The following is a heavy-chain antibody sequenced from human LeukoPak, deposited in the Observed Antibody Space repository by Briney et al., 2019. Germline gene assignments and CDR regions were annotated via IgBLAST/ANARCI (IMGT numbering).Heavy chain of an antibody. Sequence: PSETLSLTCTVSGGSISSYYWSWIRQPPGKGLEWIGYIYYSGSTNYNPSLKSRVTISVDTSKNQFSLKLSSVTAADTAVYYCARDMGFWSGYSGAFDIWGQGTMVTVSS. J-gene: IGHJ3*02. V-gene: IGHV4-59*01. D-gene: IGHD3-3*01. CDR3: ARDMGFWSGYSGAFDI. CDR2: IYYSGST. CDR1: GGSISSYY.